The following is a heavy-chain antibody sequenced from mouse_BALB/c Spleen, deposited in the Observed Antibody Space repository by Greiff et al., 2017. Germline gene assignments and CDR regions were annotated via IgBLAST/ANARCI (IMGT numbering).Heavy chain of an antibody. CDR3: ARGWLRQRGGYWYFDV. J-gene: IGHJ1*01. V-gene: IGHV1-7*01. Sequence: VQLQQSGAELAKPGASVKMSCKASGYTFTSYWMHWVKQRPGQGLEWIGYINPSTGYTEYNQKFKDKATLTADKSSSTAYMQLSSLTSEDSAVYYCARGWLRQRGGYWYFDVWGAGTTVTVSS. D-gene: IGHD2-2*01. CDR2: INPSTGYT. CDR1: GYTFTSYW.